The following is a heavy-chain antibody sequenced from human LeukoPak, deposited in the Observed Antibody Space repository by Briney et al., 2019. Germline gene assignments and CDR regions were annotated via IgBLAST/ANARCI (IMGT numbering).Heavy chain of an antibody. Sequence: PGGSLRLSCAASGFTFSSSAMSWVRQAPGKGLEWVAIISNDGSHKYYADSVKGRFTIFRDNSKRMLYLQMNSLRAEDTAVYYCARGMAVALGSFASWGEGTLVTVSS. J-gene: IGHJ4*02. D-gene: IGHD6-19*01. CDR2: ISNDGSHK. CDR1: GFTFSSSA. V-gene: IGHV3-30*04. CDR3: ARGMAVALGSFAS.